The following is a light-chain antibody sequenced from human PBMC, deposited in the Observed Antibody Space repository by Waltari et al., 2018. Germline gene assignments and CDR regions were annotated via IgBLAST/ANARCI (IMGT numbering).Light chain of an antibody. CDR3: CSYAAGGTLV. CDR2: EGN. Sequence: QSALTQPASVSGSPGRSITISCTGTSNDVGGYNLVSWHQQHPGKAPKLIIYEGNLRPSGVSHRFSGSKSGNTASLTIFELQADDEADYYCCSYAAGGTLVFGGGTQLTVL. V-gene: IGLV2-23*01. CDR1: SNDVGGYNL. J-gene: IGLJ2*01.